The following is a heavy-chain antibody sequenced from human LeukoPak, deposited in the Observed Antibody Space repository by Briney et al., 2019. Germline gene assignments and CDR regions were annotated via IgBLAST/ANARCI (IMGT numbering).Heavy chain of an antibody. J-gene: IGHJ4*02. CDR2: ISAYNGNT. V-gene: IGHV1-18*01. CDR1: GYTFTSYG. D-gene: IGHD2-2*01. CDR3: ARDDCSSTSCYLYYFDY. Sequence: ASVKVSCKASGYTFTSYGISWVRQAPGQGLEWMGWISAYNGNTNYAQKLQGRVTMTTDTSTSKAYMELRSLRSDDTAVYYCARDDCSSTSCYLYYFDYWGQGTLVTVSS.